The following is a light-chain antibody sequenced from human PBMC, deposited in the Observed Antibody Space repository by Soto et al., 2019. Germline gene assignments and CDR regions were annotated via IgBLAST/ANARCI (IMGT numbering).Light chain of an antibody. V-gene: IGKV3-11*01. Sequence: FVLTQAPATLSLSPGERATLSCRASQSVSSYLAWYQQKPGQAPRLLIYDASNRATGIPARFSGSGSGTDFTLTINSLEPEDVAVYYCQQRSNWPSLTFGQGTRLEIK. CDR3: QQRSNWPSLT. J-gene: IGKJ5*01. CDR2: DAS. CDR1: QSVSSY.